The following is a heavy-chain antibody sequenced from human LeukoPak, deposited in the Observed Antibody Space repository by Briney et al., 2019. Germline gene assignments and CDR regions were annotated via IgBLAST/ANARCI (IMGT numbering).Heavy chain of an antibody. D-gene: IGHD6-19*01. Sequence: QPGGSLRLSCAASGFTFSSYWMSWVRQAPGKGLEWVANIKQDGSEKYYVDSVKGRFTISRDNAKKSLYLQMNSLRAEDTAVYYCARDRIAVADYFEPDSYYYYAMDVWGQGTTVTVSS. CDR1: GFTFSSYW. V-gene: IGHV3-7*01. J-gene: IGHJ6*02. CDR3: ARDRIAVADYFEPDSYYYYAMDV. CDR2: IKQDGSEK.